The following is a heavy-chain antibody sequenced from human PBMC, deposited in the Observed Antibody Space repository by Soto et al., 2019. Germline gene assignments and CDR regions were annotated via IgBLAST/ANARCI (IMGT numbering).Heavy chain of an antibody. CDR1: GLKVPTFC. CDR3: ARGQHSSPRGGLDV. V-gene: IGHV5-51*01. J-gene: IGHJ6*02. Sequence: PGESLKRSGKGCGLKVPTFCSAWVRQITGKGLEWMGTIYPDDSDTRYSPSFQGQVTISADKSIQTAYLQWGSLKASDSALYYCARGQHSSPRGGLDVRGQGTPVTVSS. D-gene: IGHD4-4*01. CDR2: IYPDDSDT.